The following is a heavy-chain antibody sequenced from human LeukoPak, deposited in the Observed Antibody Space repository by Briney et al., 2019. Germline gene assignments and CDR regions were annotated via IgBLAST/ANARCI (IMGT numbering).Heavy chain of an antibody. CDR1: GGSIGASINSPNW. CDR2: IFHSGST. Sequence: SETLSLTCAVSGGSIGASINSPNWWSWVRQPPGKGLEWIGEIFHSGSTNYNPSVKSRMTISVDTSKNQFSLKIRSVTAVDTALYYCARVQYCSGGSCHSLRLFDQWGQGTLVTVSS. D-gene: IGHD2-15*01. CDR3: ARVQYCSGGSCHSLRLFDQ. V-gene: IGHV4-4*02. J-gene: IGHJ4*02.